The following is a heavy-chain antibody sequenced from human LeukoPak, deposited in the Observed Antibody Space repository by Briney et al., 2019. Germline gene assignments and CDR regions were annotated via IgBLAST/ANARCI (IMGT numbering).Heavy chain of an antibody. CDR2: LYPGLST. CDR1: GGPIYSYY. J-gene: IGHJ5*02. D-gene: IGHD6-19*01. Sequence: SETLSLTCTVSGGPIYSYYWSWIRQTAGKGLEWIGRLYPGLSTDYNPSLKSRVSISIDTSKNHFSLKMSLATAADTALYYCARGSGWNSFDPWGQGTLVTVSS. CDR3: ARGSGWNSFDP. V-gene: IGHV4-4*07.